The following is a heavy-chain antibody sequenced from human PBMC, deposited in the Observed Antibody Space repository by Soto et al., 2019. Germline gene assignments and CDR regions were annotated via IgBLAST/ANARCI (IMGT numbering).Heavy chain of an antibody. CDR2: INPNSGGT. CDR1: GYTFTGYY. Sequence: ASVKVSFKASGYTFTGYYMHWLRQAPGQGLEWMGWINPNSGGTNYAQKFQGWVTMTRDTSISTAYMELSRLRSDDTAVYYCARGGIAVAGKNYYYGMDVWGQGTTVTVSS. D-gene: IGHD6-19*01. CDR3: ARGGIAVAGKNYYYGMDV. V-gene: IGHV1-2*04. J-gene: IGHJ6*02.